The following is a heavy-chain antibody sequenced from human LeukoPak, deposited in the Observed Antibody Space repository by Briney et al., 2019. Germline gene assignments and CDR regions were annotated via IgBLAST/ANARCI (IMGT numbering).Heavy chain of an antibody. CDR1: GGSISSYY. CDR3: AREVVVATTDWFDP. J-gene: IGHJ5*02. CDR2: IYYSGST. Sequence: SETLSLTCTVSGGSISSYYWSWIRQPPGKGLEWIGYIYYSGSTNYNPSLKSRVTISVDTSKNQFSLKLSSVTAADTAVYYCAREVVVATTDWFDPWGQGTLVTVSS. V-gene: IGHV4-59*12. D-gene: IGHD2-15*01.